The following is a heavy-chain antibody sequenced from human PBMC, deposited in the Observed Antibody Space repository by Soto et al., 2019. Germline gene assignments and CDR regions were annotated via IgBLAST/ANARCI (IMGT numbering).Heavy chain of an antibody. CDR1: GFTVSSNY. D-gene: IGHD5-18*01. V-gene: IGHV3-66*01. CDR3: ARALSPGQSGYSYGYPYFDY. CDR2: IYSGGST. Sequence: GGSLRLSCAASGFTVSSNYMSWVRQAPGKGLEWVSVIYSGGSTYYADSVKGRFTISRDNSKNTLYLQMNSLRAEDTAVYYCARALSPGQSGYSYGYPYFDYWGQGTLVTVSS. J-gene: IGHJ4*02.